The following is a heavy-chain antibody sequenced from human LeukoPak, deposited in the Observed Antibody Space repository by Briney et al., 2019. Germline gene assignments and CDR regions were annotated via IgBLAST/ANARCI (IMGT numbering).Heavy chain of an antibody. CDR2: VYYSGST. Sequence: SSETLSFTCTVSGGGISSYYWSWIWQPPGKGLNWIGYVYYSGSTNYNPSLKSRVTISVDTSKHQFSLKLNSVTAADTAVYYCARPSAGGSAYYAMDVWGQGTTVTVSS. V-gene: IGHV4-59*01. CDR1: GGGISSYY. J-gene: IGHJ6*02. CDR3: ARPSAGGSAYYAMDV. D-gene: IGHD2-15*01.